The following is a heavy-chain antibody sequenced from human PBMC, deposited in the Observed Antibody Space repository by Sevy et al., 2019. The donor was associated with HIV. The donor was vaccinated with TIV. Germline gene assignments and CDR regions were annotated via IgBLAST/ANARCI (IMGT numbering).Heavy chain of an antibody. J-gene: IGHJ4*02. CDR2: ISGSTIDT. CDR1: GFTFGNYA. D-gene: IGHD1-1*01. V-gene: IGHV3-23*01. Sequence: GGSLRLSCAASGFTFGNYAMNWVRQAPGKGLEWVSSISGSTIDTSYADSVKGRFTISRDNSQNKLYLEMNSLRAEDPAVYYCAKDRSDSLNWYYLDHWGQGTLVTVSS. CDR3: AKDRSDSLNWYYLDH.